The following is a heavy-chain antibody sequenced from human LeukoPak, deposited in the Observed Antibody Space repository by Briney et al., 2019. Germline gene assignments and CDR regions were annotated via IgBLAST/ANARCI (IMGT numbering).Heavy chain of an antibody. D-gene: IGHD1-26*01. CDR2: IYYSGST. Sequence: SETLSLTCTVSGGSISSYYWSWIRQPPGKGLEWIGYIYYSGSTNYNPSLKSRVTISVDTSKNQFSLKLSSVTAADTAVYYCARGAGATIFRSSYYFDYWGQGTLVTVSS. CDR3: ARGAGATIFRSSYYFDY. V-gene: IGHV4-59*01. J-gene: IGHJ4*02. CDR1: GGSISSYY.